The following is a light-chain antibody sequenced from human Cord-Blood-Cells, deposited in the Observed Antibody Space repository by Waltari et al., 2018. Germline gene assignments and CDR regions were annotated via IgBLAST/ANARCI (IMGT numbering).Light chain of an antibody. J-gene: IGKJ1*01. CDR3: QRSYSTPLT. V-gene: IGKV1-39*01. CDR2: DAS. CDR1: QGISSY. Sequence: DIQMTQSPSSLSASVADRVTITCRASQGISSYLNWYQQKPGKAPKLLIYDASSLQSGVPSRFSGSGSGTDFTLTISSLQPEDFATYYCQRSYSTPLTFGQGTKVEIK.